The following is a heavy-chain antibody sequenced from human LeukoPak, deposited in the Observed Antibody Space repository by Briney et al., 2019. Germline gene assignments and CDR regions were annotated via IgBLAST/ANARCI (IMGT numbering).Heavy chain of an antibody. J-gene: IGHJ4*02. D-gene: IGHD4-17*01. CDR1: GFTFSSYA. CDR2: ISGSGGST. CDR3: SRQRGSYGDYDFDY. Sequence: GGSLRLSCAASGFTFSSYAMSWVRQAPGKGLEWVSAISGSGGSTYYADSVKGRFTISRDDSKNTAYLQMNSLKTEDTAVYYCSRQRGSYGDYDFDYWGQGTLVTVSS. V-gene: IGHV3-23*01.